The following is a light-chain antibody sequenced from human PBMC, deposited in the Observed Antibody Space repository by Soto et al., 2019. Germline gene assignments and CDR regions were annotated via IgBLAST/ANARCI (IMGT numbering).Light chain of an antibody. CDR2: RNN. Sequence: QSVLTQPPSASGTPGQSVTISCSGSSSNIGSNYVYWYQQFPGTAPKLLIYRNNQRPSGVPDRFSGSKSGTSASLAISGLRSEDEADYYCAAWDDSLSGLFGTGTKVTVL. J-gene: IGLJ1*01. CDR3: AAWDDSLSGL. V-gene: IGLV1-47*01. CDR1: SSNIGSNY.